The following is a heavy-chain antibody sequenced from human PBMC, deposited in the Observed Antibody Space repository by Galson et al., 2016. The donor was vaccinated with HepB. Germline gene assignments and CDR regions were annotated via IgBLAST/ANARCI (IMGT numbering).Heavy chain of an antibody. CDR3: ARESCSTSSCNFYGLDV. Sequence: SLRLSCAASGFTFSDFYMSWIRQAPGKGLEWPSDISSSGSKTFYADSVKGRLTISRENTKNSLYLEMVTLRAEDTAVYYCARESCSTSSCNFYGLDVWGQGTTVIVSS. D-gene: IGHD2-2*01. V-gene: IGHV3-11*01. CDR1: GFTFSDFY. CDR2: ISSSGSKT. J-gene: IGHJ6*02.